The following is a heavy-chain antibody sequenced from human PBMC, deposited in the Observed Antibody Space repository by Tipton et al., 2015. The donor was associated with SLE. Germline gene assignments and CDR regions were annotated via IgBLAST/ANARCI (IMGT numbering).Heavy chain of an antibody. CDR1: GGSFSGYY. J-gene: IGHJ3*02. Sequence: TLSLTCAVYGGSFSGYYWSWIRQPPGKGLEWIGEINHSGSTNYNPSLKSRVTISVDTSKNQFPLKLSSVTAADTAVYYCARMDYYDSSGVDIWGQGTMVTVSS. V-gene: IGHV4-34*01. CDR2: INHSGST. CDR3: ARMDYYDSSGVDI. D-gene: IGHD3-22*01.